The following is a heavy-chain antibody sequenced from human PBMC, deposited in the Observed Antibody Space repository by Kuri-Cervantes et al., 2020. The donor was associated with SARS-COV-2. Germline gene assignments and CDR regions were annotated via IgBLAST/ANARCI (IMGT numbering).Heavy chain of an antibody. D-gene: IGHD2-21*01. CDR2: VYYSGST. CDR3: QRASYCGGDCYSYAFDI. J-gene: IGHJ3*02. V-gene: IGHV4-39*07. Sequence: GSLRLSCTVSGGSISSYYWSWLRQPPGKGLGWVGSVYYSGSTYYNPSLKSRVTITVDTSKNQFSLQLSSVAAADTAVYYCQRASYCGGDCYSYAFDIWGQGTMVTVSS. CDR1: GGSISSYY.